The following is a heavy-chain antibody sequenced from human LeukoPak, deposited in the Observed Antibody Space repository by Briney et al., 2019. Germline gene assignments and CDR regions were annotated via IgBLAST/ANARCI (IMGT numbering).Heavy chain of an antibody. CDR2: INKGGTFI. D-gene: IGHD2-2*01. CDR3: AREALDVVEPATNTVDY. CDR1: GFTFRDYT. V-gene: IGHV3-21*01. Sequence: GGSLRLSCAASGFTFRDYTVNWVRQAPGKGLEWVSAINKGGTFIKYADSVKGRFIVSRDNAKNLLFLQMNSLRVEDTALYFCAREALDVVEPATNTVDYWGQGTRVTVSS. J-gene: IGHJ4*02.